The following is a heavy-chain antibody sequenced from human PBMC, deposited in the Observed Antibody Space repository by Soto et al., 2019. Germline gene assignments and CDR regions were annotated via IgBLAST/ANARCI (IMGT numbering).Heavy chain of an antibody. Sequence: VESLKISCEVSGYSFPSDLRCCVRQMPGKGLEWMGSIYPADSDTRYSPSFEGQVTISDDKSIRTAYLQWSSLKASDRAIYYCARIQHSTKSYYALQFGIDVWGQGTTVTVSS. CDR2: IYPADSDT. CDR3: ARIQHSTKSYYALQFGIDV. CDR1: GYSFPSDL. J-gene: IGHJ6*01. D-gene: IGHD2-2*01. V-gene: IGHV5-51*01.